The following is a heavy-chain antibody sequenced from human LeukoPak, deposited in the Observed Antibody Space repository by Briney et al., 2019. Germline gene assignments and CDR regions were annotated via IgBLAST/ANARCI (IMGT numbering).Heavy chain of an antibody. CDR3: AKGHRRGTSSGVYYYYGMDV. Sequence: PGGSLRLSCAASGFTFSSYAMSWVRQAPGKGLEWVSAISGSGGSTYYADSVKGRFTISRDNSKNTLYLQMNSLRAEDTAVYYCAKGHRRGTSSGVYYYYGMDVWGQGTTVTVSS. J-gene: IGHJ6*02. CDR2: ISGSGGST. CDR1: GFTFSSYA. D-gene: IGHD2-2*01. V-gene: IGHV3-23*01.